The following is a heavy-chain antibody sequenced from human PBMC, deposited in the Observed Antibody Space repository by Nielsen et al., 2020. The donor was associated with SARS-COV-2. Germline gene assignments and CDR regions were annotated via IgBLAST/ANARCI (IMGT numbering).Heavy chain of an antibody. Sequence: GSLRLSCAASGFTFSSYGMHWVRQAPGKGLEWVAVISYDGSNKYYADSVKGRFTISRDNSKNTLYLQMNSLRAEDTAVYYCAKDLGPGYVAAAMLGYYYYYGMDVWGQGTTVTVSS. CDR1: GFTFSSYG. CDR3: AKDLGPGYVAAAMLGYYYYYGMDV. D-gene: IGHD2-2*01. V-gene: IGHV3-30*18. J-gene: IGHJ6*02. CDR2: ISYDGSNK.